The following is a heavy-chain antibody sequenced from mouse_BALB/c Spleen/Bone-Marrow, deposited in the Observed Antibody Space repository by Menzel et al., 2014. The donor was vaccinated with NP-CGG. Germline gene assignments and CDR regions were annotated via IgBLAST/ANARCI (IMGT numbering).Heavy chain of an antibody. Sequence: EVQRVESGPDLVKPSQSLSLTCTVTGYSITSGYSWHWIRQFPGNKLEWMGYIHYGGSTNYNPSLKSRISITRDTSKNPCFPQLNSVTPEDTAPYYSARRAQVRLFSSFDYWGQGTPLTVSS. CDR1: GYSITSGYS. D-gene: IGHD2-14*01. J-gene: IGHJ2*01. V-gene: IGHV3-1*02. CDR2: IHYGGST. CDR3: ARRAQVRLFSSFDY.